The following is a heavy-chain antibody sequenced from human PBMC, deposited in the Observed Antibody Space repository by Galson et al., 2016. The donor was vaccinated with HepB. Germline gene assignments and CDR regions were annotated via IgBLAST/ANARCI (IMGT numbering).Heavy chain of an antibody. CDR1: GDSVSSNSAA. CDR2: TCYRSKWYN. Sequence: CAISGDSVSSNSAAWTWIRQSPLRGLEWLGRTCYRSKWYNDYAVSVKSRITIHPDTSKNQFSLQLNSVTPEDTAVYYCARVRCSTFRCQNWFDPWGQGTLVTVSS. V-gene: IGHV6-1*01. J-gene: IGHJ5*02. D-gene: IGHD2/OR15-2a*01. CDR3: ARVRCSTFRCQNWFDP.